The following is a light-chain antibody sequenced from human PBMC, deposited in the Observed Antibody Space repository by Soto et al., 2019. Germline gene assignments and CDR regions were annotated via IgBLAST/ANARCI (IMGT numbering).Light chain of an antibody. J-gene: IGLJ1*01. CDR1: SSDIGNYNY. V-gene: IGLV2-14*01. CDR2: EVS. CDR3: SSFTGISTPDV. Sequence: QSALTQPASVSESPGQSITISCTRTSSDIGNYNYVSWYQQYPGKVPNLIIYEVSNRPSGVSNRFSGSKSGNTASLTISGLQAEDEADYFCSSFTGISTPDVFGSGTKVTVL.